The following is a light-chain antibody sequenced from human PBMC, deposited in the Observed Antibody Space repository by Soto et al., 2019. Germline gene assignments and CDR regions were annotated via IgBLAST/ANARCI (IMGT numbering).Light chain of an antibody. CDR3: QQYGSSPPYT. CDR2: GSS. V-gene: IGKV3-20*01. CDR1: QSVSNNY. J-gene: IGKJ2*01. Sequence: EVVLTQSPGTLSLSPGERATLSCRASQSVSNNYFAWYQQKPGQAPRLLIFGSSDRATGIPHRFSGSGSGTDFTLTISRLEPEDFAVYYCQQYGSSPPYTFGQGTKLESK.